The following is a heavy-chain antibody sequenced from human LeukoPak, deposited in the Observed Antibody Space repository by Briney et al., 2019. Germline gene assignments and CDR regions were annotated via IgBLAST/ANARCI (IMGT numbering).Heavy chain of an antibody. Sequence: PGGSLRLSCAASGFTFSSYAMSWVRQAPGKGLEWVSVISDSGGSAYYADSVKGRFTMSRDNSKNTLYLQMNSLRAEDTAVYYCAKLMMTHRRYFDYWGQGTLVTVSS. CDR2: ISDSGGSA. CDR3: AKLMMTHRRYFDY. CDR1: GFTFSSYA. V-gene: IGHV3-23*01. D-gene: IGHD3-16*01. J-gene: IGHJ4*02.